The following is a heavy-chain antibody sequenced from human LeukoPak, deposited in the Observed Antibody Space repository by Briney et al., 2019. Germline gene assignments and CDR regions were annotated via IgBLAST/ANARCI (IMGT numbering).Heavy chain of an antibody. D-gene: IGHD1-26*01. CDR1: GFTFSDYA. V-gene: IGHV3-23*01. J-gene: IGHJ4*02. CDR2: ISFSGRST. Sequence: GGSLRLSCAVSGFTFSDYAMSWVRQAPGKGLEWVLGISFSGRSTNYADSVKGRLIISRDNSNNTLYLQMNSLRAEDTAVYYCAKDREKAVGATIFDHWGQGTLVTVSS. CDR3: AKDREKAVGATIFDH.